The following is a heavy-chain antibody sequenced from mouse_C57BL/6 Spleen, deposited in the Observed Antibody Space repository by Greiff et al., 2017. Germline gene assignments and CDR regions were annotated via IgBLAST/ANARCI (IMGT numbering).Heavy chain of an antibody. CDR1: GYTFTSYW. V-gene: IGHV1-55*01. J-gene: IGHJ4*01. CDR2: IYPGSGST. D-gene: IGHD1-1*01. Sequence: VQLQQPGAELVKPGASVKMSCKASGYTFTSYWITWVKQRPGQGLEWIGDIYPGSGSTNYNEKFKSKATLTVDTSSSTAYMQLSSLTSEDSAVYYCARRDYYGSSLYAMDYWGQGTSVTVSS. CDR3: ARRDYYGSSLYAMDY.